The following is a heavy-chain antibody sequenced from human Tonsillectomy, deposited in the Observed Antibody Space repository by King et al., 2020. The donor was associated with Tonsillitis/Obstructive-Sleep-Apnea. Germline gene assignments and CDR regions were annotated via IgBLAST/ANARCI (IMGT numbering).Heavy chain of an antibody. CDR3: ARGPRYCSSTSFDKDYYYYMDV. D-gene: IGHD2-2*01. V-gene: IGHV1-18*01. J-gene: IGHJ6*03. CDR2: ISVYKDNT. Sequence: QLVQSGAEVKKPGASVKVSCKASGYTFSSYGIIWVRQAPGQGLEWRGWISVYKDNTNYAQKFQGRVTMTTDTTTSTAYMELRSRRSDDTALYYCARGPRYCSSTSFDKDYYYYMDVWGKGTTVTVSS. CDR1: GYTFSSYG.